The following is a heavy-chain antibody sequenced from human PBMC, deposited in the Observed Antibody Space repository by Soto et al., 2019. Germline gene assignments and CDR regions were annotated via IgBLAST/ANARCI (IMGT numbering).Heavy chain of an antibody. CDR3: ASGQTYRSSWLNWFVP. CDR1: GGALSGST. V-gene: IGHV4-34*01. J-gene: IGHJ5*02. Sequence: SETLYLTYADSGGALSGSTHSWRRRAPGKGLEWIGEIHNNGRTNYNPSLESRVSMSRNTSNNHFSLKLTSVTAADTGVYDCASGQTYRSSWLNWFVPWGQGTLVT. D-gene: IGHD6-13*01. CDR2: IHNNGRT.